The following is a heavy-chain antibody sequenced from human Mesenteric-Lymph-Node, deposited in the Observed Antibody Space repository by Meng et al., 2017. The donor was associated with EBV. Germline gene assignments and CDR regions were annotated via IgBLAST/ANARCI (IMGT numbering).Heavy chain of an antibody. CDR3: ARGADRAWFGEPEVYFDF. CDR2: INPNSGGT. V-gene: IGHV1-2*05. J-gene: IGHJ4*02. CDR1: GDTFNNYG. Sequence: QVQLVQSGAEVKKTGSSVKVSCMASGDTFNNYGITWVRQAPGQGHEWVGQINPNSGGTNYAQRFQGGVSMTRDTSISTVYMELRRLKSDDTGVYFCARGADRAWFGEPEVYFDFWGQGTLVTVSS. D-gene: IGHD3-10*01.